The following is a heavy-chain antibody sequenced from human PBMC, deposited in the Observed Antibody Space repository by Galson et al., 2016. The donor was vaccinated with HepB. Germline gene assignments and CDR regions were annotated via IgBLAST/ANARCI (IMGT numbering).Heavy chain of an antibody. D-gene: IGHD3-10*01. CDR1: GYSFSVYG. J-gene: IGHJ6*02. CDR2: ILNDGSAQ. CDR3: AKGTGSSSLGDYYGMDV. V-gene: IGHV3-33*06. Sequence: SLRLSCAASGYSFSVYGMHWVRQAPGQGLEWMAVILNDGSAQRYANSVRGRFTISRDNSKNTLYLQMKSLRADDTAVYYCAKGTGSSSLGDYYGMDVWGQGTTVTVSS.